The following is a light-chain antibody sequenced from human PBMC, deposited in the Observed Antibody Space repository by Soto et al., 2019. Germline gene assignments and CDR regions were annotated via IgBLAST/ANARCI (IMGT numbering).Light chain of an antibody. J-gene: IGKJ1*01. V-gene: IGKV1-39*01. CDR2: AAS. Sequence: DIQMTQSPSSLSASVGDRVTITCRASHTVGSSLYWYQQKPGKAPKLLIYAASSLQSGVPSRFSGSGSGTDFTLSISSLQPEDFATYYCQQSYSTTWTFAQGTKVDIK. CDR3: QQSYSTTWT. CDR1: HTVGSS.